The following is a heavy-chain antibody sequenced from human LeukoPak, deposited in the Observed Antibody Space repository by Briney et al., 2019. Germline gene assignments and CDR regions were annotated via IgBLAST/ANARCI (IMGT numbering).Heavy chain of an antibody. CDR3: ARARGSYHGDY. Sequence: GGSLRLSCAASGFTFSSYAMSWVRQAPGKGLEWVAVISYDGSNKYYADSVKGRFTISRDNSKNTLYLQMNSLRAEDTAVYYCARARGSYHGDYWGQGTLVTVSS. CDR2: ISYDGSNK. CDR1: GFTFSSYA. J-gene: IGHJ4*02. V-gene: IGHV3-30-3*01. D-gene: IGHD1-26*01.